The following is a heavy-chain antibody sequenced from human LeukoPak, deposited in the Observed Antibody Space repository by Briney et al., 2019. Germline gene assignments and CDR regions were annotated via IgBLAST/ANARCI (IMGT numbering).Heavy chain of an antibody. CDR3: ARDQIEWELYYFDY. D-gene: IGHD1-26*01. Sequence: ASVKVSCKASGYTFTSYGISWVRQAPGQGLEWMGWISAYNGNTNYEQKLQGRVNMTTDTSTSTAYMELRSLKSDDTAVYYCARDQIEWELYYFDYWGQGTLVTVSS. J-gene: IGHJ4*02. CDR1: GYTFTSYG. V-gene: IGHV1-18*01. CDR2: ISAYNGNT.